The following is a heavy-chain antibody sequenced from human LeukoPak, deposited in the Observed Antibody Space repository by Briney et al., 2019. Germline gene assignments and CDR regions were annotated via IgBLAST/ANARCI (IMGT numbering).Heavy chain of an antibody. D-gene: IGHD6-19*01. CDR2: ISAYNGNT. J-gene: IGHJ4*02. CDR3: ARGGNSGWRTPNDDY. Sequence: ASVKVSCKASGYTFTTLGISWVRQAPGQGLEWMGWISAYNGNTNFAQKLQGRVTLTTDTSTSTAYMELRSLRSDDTAVYYCARGGNSGWRTPNDDYWGQGTLVTVSS. CDR1: GYTFTTLG. V-gene: IGHV1-18*01.